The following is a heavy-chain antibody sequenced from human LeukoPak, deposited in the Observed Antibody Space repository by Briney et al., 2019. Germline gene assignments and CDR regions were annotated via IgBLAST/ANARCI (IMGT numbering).Heavy chain of an antibody. V-gene: IGHV3-23*01. CDR1: GFTFSSYA. CDR3: VATVTILDY. CDR2: ISGSGGST. Sequence: GGSLRLSCAASGFTFSSYAMSWVRQAPGKGPEWVSAISGSGGSTYYADSVKGRFTISRDNSKNTLYLQMNSLRAEDTAVYYCVATVTILDYWGQGTLVTVSS. D-gene: IGHD4-17*01. J-gene: IGHJ4*02.